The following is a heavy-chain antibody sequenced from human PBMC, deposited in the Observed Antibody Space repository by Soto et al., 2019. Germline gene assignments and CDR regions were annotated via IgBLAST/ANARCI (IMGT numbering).Heavy chain of an antibody. CDR3: ARSGYSSGWYHWYFDF. CDR2: INAGNGNT. V-gene: IGHV1-3*01. CDR1: GYTFSNYG. J-gene: IGHJ2*01. D-gene: IGHD6-19*01. Sequence: QVHLVQSGAKVKKPGASVKLYCKASGYTFSNYGIHWVRQAPGQRLEWMGWINAGNGNTKYSEKFQGRVTMTRDTSASTAYMELSSLRSEDTAVYFCARSGYSSGWYHWYFDFWGRGTLVTVSS.